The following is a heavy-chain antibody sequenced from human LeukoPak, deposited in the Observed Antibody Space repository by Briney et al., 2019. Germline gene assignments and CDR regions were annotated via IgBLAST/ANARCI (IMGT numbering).Heavy chain of an antibody. D-gene: IGHD1-26*01. V-gene: IGHV3-21*01. J-gene: IGHJ6*03. CDR2: ISSTSSYI. CDR3: ARVVGYYYYMDV. Sequence: GGSLRLSCAASGFTFSSYSINWVRQAPGKGLEWVSSISSTSSYIYYADSVKGRFTISRDNTKTLLYLQMNSLRAEDTAVYYCARVVGYYYYMDVWGKGTTVTVSS. CDR1: GFTFSSYS.